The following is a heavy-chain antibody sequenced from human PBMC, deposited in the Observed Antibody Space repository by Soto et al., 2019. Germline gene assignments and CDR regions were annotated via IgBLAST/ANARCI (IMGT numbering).Heavy chain of an antibody. Sequence: ASVKVSCKASGYTFTSYGISWVRQAPGQGLEWMGWISAYNGNTNYAQKLQGRVTMTTDTSTSTAYMELRSLRSDDTAVYHCARDGYYSIMQGDAFDIWGQGTMVTVSS. V-gene: IGHV1-18*01. J-gene: IGHJ3*02. CDR1: GYTFTSYG. D-gene: IGHD3-22*01. CDR2: ISAYNGNT. CDR3: ARDGYYSIMQGDAFDI.